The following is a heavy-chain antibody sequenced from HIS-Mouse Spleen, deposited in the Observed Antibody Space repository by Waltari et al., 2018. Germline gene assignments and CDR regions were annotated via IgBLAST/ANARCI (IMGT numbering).Heavy chain of an antibody. J-gene: IGHJ3*02. D-gene: IGHD6-13*01. CDR1: GYTFTSYY. CDR2: INPSGGST. Sequence: QVQLVQSGAEVKKPGASVKVSCKASGYTFTSYYIPWVRPAPGQGLAGMGIINPSGGSTSYAQKFQGRVTMTRDTSTSTVYMELSSLRSEDTAVYYCARGSGYSSSWDAFDIWGQGTMVTVSS. V-gene: IGHV1-46*03. CDR3: ARGSGYSSSWDAFDI.